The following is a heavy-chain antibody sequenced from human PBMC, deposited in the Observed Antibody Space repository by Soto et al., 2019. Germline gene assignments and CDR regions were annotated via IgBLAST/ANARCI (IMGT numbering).Heavy chain of an antibody. J-gene: IGHJ3*02. D-gene: IGHD3-16*02. V-gene: IGHV4-59*08. CDR2: IYYSGST. Sequence: LETMSLTSTVAGGSSSSYGGRWIRQPPGKGLEWIGYIYYSGSTNYNPSLKSRVTISVDTSKNQFSLKLSSVTAADTAVYYCARLYGLDAFDIWGQGTMVTVSS. CDR3: ARLYGLDAFDI. CDR1: GGSSSSYG.